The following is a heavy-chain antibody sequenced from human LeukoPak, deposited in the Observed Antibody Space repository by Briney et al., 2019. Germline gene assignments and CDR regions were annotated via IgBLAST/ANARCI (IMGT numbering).Heavy chain of an antibody. V-gene: IGHV3-74*01. D-gene: IGHD2-2*01. Sequence: GGSLRLSCATSGFTFSPFWIHWVRQAPGKGLEWVSRIGLDGSNTNYADSVKGRFTISRDNAKSTIHLQMNSLRADDTAVYYCARDKYDAFDIWGQGTMVTVSS. CDR2: IGLDGSNT. CDR1: GFTFSPFW. CDR3: ARDKYDAFDI. J-gene: IGHJ3*02.